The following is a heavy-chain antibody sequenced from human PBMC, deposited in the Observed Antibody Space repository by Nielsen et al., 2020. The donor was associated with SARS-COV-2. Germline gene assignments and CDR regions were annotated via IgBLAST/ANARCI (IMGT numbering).Heavy chain of an antibody. D-gene: IGHD6-13*01. Sequence: VRQMPGKGLEWVANIKQDGSEKYYVDSVKGRFTISRDNAKNSLYLQMNSLRAEDTAVYYCARDRYSSSWYLPYYYYGMDVWGQGTTVTVSS. J-gene: IGHJ6*02. V-gene: IGHV3-7*05. CDR2: IKQDGSEK. CDR3: ARDRYSSSWYLPYYYYGMDV.